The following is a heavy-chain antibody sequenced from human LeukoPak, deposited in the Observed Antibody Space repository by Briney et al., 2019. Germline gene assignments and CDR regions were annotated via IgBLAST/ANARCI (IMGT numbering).Heavy chain of an antibody. CDR2: ISGSDGAT. CDR1: GFTFSNYG. Sequence: GGSLRLSCAASGFTFSNYGMSWVRQAPGKGLDWVSAISGSDGATYYADSVKGRFTISRDNSKNTLYLQMNSLRAEDTAVYYCARDGYSYGIDAFDIWGQGTMVTVSS. V-gene: IGHV3-23*01. CDR3: ARDGYSYGIDAFDI. D-gene: IGHD5-18*01. J-gene: IGHJ3*02.